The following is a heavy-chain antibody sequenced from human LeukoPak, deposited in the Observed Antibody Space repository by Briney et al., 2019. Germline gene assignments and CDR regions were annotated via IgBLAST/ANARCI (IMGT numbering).Heavy chain of an antibody. J-gene: IGHJ5*02. CDR3: ARGWFDP. V-gene: IGHV3-7*01. CDR2: IKPDGGDK. CDR1: GFTFSNYW. Sequence: PGGSLRLSCAASGFTFSNYWMSWVCQAPGKGLEWVANIKPDGGDKYYVDSVKGRFTISRDNAKNSLYLEMNSLRVEDTAVYYCARGWFDPWGQGTLVTVSA.